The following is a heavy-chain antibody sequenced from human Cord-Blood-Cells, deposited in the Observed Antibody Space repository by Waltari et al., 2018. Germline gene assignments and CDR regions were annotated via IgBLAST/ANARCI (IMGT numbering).Heavy chain of an antibody. V-gene: IGHV4-34*01. CDR2: INHSGST. CDR1: GGSFSGYY. Sequence: QVQLQQWGAGLLKPSETLSLTCAVYGGSFSGYYWIWIRQPPGKGLEWIGEINHSGSTNYNPSLKSRVTISVDTSKNQFSLKLSSVTAADTAVYYCARARRRYYGSGSYYNYFQHWGQGTLVTVSS. CDR3: ARARRRYYGSGSYYNYFQH. D-gene: IGHD3-10*01. J-gene: IGHJ1*01.